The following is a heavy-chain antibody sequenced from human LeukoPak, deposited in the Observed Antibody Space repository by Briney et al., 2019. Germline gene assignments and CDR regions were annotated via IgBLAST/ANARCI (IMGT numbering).Heavy chain of an antibody. CDR1: GFTFSMYW. V-gene: IGHV3-74*01. D-gene: IGHD3-10*01. CDR3: VKDRTGTYTLDY. J-gene: IGHJ4*02. CDR2: IDNDGSST. Sequence: GGSLRLSCAASGFTFSMYWMHWVRQAPGKGLVWVSRIDNDGSSTTYADSVKGRFTISRDNSKNTLNLQMNSLRAEDTAVYYCVKDRTGTYTLDYWGQGTLVTVSS.